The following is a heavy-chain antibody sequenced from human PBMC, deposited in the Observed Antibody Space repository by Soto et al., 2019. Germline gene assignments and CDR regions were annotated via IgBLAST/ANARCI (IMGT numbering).Heavy chain of an antibody. J-gene: IGHJ4*02. Sequence: PSETLSLTCTLSGGSISRYFWTWIRQPAGKGLEWIGRINFSGSTNYNPSLKSRVTMSVDTSKSQFSLKLSSVTAADTAVYYCARDEQQWRGFDSWGQGTLVTVSS. CDR2: INFSGST. V-gene: IGHV4-4*07. D-gene: IGHD6-19*01. CDR3: ARDEQQWRGFDS. CDR1: GGSISRYF.